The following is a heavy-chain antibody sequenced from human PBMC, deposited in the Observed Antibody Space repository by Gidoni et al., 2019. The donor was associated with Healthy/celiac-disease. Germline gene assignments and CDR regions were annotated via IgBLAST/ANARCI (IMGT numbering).Heavy chain of an antibody. CDR2: INPSGGST. V-gene: IGHV1-46*01. CDR1: GYPFPSYY. CDR3: ARGGSRNQEYYMDV. D-gene: IGHD6-25*01. J-gene: IGHJ6*03. Sequence: QVQLVQSGAEVRKPGASVKVSCKASGYPFPSYYMHWLQQAPGQGLEWMGIINPSGGSTSYAQKFQGRVTMTRDTSTSTVYMELSSLRSEDTAVYYCARGGSRNQEYYMDVWGKGTTVTVSS.